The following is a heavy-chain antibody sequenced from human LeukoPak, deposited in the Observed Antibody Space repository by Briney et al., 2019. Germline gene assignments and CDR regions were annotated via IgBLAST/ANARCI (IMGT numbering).Heavy chain of an antibody. CDR1: GFTFSSYA. D-gene: IGHD6-19*01. Sequence: GGSLRLSCAASGFTFSSYAMHWVRQAPGKGLEWVAVISYDGSNKYYADSVKGRFTISRDNSKNTLYLQMNSLRSDDTAVYYCARRWIAVDDDAFDIWGQGTMVTVSS. V-gene: IGHV3-30*04. CDR3: ARRWIAVDDDAFDI. CDR2: ISYDGSNK. J-gene: IGHJ3*02.